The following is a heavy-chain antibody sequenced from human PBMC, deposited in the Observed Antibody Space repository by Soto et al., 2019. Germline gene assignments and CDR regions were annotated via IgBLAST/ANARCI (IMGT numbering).Heavy chain of an antibody. J-gene: IGHJ4*02. V-gene: IGHV3-30-3*01. Sequence: VGSLRLSCAASGFSFTTYAMHWVRQAPGKGLEWVAVISDDGSIKYYADSVKGRFTISRDNSKNTFYLQMNSLRGDDTALYYCARAIETAMDPCDYWGQGALVTVSS. D-gene: IGHD5-18*01. CDR2: ISDDGSIK. CDR1: GFSFTTYA. CDR3: ARAIETAMDPCDY.